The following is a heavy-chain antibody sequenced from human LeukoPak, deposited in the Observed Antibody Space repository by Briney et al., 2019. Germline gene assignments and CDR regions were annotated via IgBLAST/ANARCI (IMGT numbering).Heavy chain of an antibody. J-gene: IGHJ4*02. V-gene: IGHV3-21*01. Sequence: TGGSLRLSCAASGFTFNTYSMNWVRQAPGKGLEWVSSISSSSSYIYYADSVKGRFTISRDNAKNSLYLQMNSLRAEDTAVYYCARDNFWSGSDYWGQGTLVTVSS. CDR3: ARDNFWSGSDY. D-gene: IGHD3-3*01. CDR1: GFTFNTYS. CDR2: ISSSSSYI.